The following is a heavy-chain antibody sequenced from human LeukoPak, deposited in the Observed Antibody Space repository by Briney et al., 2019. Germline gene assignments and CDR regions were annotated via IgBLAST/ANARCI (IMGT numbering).Heavy chain of an antibody. Sequence: GGSLRLSCAASGFTVSSNYMSWVRQAPGKGLEWVSVIYSGGSTYYVDSVKGRFTISRDNSKNTLYLRMNSLRAEDTALYYCARDRNFGDYAGDFDCWGQGTLVTVSS. CDR2: IYSGGST. J-gene: IGHJ4*02. V-gene: IGHV3-66*02. CDR3: ARDRNFGDYAGDFDC. D-gene: IGHD4-17*01. CDR1: GFTVSSNY.